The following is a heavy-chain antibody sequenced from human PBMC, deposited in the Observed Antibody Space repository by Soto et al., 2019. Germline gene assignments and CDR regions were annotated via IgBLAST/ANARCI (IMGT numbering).Heavy chain of an antibody. CDR2: MYDRGST. Sequence: LQESGPGLVKPSETLSLTCLVCGVSIKSYYWSWIRQSPGEGLEWIGYMYDRGSTNYNPSLRSRVSLSIDTSKIHFSLSLASVTAADSAVYYCARLEVGLWDFDLWGPGTLVTVSS. D-gene: IGHD1-26*01. V-gene: IGHV4-59*08. J-gene: IGHJ2*01. CDR1: GVSIKSYY. CDR3: ARLEVGLWDFDL.